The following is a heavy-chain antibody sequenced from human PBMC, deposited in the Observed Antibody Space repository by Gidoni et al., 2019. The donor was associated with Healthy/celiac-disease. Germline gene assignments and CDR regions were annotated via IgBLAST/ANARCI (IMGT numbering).Heavy chain of an antibody. D-gene: IGHD3-10*01. CDR2: IYYSGRT. CDR3: AREWFGELFFDY. Sequence: QLQLQESGPGLVKPSATLSLTCTVSGGSISSSSYYWGWIRQPPGKGLEWIGSIYYSGRTYYNPSLKSRVTISVDTSKNQFSLKLSSVTAADTAVYYCAREWFGELFFDYWGQGTLVTVSS. J-gene: IGHJ4*02. CDR1: GGSISSSSYY. V-gene: IGHV4-39*07.